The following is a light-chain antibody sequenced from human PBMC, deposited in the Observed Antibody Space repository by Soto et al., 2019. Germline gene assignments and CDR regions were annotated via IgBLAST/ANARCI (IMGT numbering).Light chain of an antibody. J-gene: IGKJ4*01. V-gene: IGKV3-11*01. CDR3: QQRSNLPLT. CDR1: QSVSSY. Sequence: EIVLTQAPATLSLSPEERATLSCRASQSVSSYLAWSQQKPGQAPRLLIYDASNRATGIPAKFSGSGSGTDFTLTISSLEPEDFAVYYCQQRSNLPLTFGGGTNVDIK. CDR2: DAS.